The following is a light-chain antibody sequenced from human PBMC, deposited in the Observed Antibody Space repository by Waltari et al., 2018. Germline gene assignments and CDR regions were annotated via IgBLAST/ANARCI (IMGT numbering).Light chain of an antibody. CDR1: SSDVRNYNL. J-gene: IGLJ1*01. V-gene: IGLV2-23*02. CDR2: EVT. Sequence: QSALTQPASVSGSPGQSITISCTGTSSDVRNYNLVSWYQQHPGKAPKLMIYEVTKRPSWVSNRFSGAKSCTTASLTISGLQADDEADYYCCSYSGSSTSLGFGTGTKVTV. CDR3: CSYSGSSTSLG.